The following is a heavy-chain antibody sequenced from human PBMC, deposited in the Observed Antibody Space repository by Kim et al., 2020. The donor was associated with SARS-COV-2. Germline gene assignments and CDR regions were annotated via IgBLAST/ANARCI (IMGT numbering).Heavy chain of an antibody. CDR2: ISSSSSYI. J-gene: IGHJ6*02. CDR1: GFTFSSYS. CDR3: ARVSNYYYYYGMDV. V-gene: IGHV3-21*01. Sequence: GGSLRLSCAASGFTFSSYSMNWVRQAPGKGLEWVSSISSSSSYIYYADSVKGRFTISRDNAKNSLYLQMNSLRAEDTAVYYCARVSNYYYYYGMDVWGQGTTVTVSS.